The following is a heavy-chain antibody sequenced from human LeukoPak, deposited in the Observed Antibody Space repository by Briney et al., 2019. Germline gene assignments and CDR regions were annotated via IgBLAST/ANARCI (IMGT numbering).Heavy chain of an antibody. CDR3: ARAHSGSYPYFDY. J-gene: IGHJ4*02. D-gene: IGHD1-26*01. CDR1: GYTFTGYY. V-gene: IGHV1-2*02. Sequence: ASVKVSCKASGYTFTGYYIHWVRQAPGQGLEWMGWINPNSGGTNYAQKFQGRVTMTRDTSISTAYMELSRLRPDDTAVYYCARAHSGSYPYFDYWGQGTLVTVSS. CDR2: INPNSGGT.